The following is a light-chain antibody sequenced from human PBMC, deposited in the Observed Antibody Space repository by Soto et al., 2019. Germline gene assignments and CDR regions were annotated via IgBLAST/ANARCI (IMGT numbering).Light chain of an antibody. CDR3: SSYTSGSTLYV. CDR1: SSDVGSYNY. J-gene: IGLJ1*01. CDR2: ASS. V-gene: IGLV2-14*01. Sequence: QPVLTQAASVSGSPGQSITISCTGTSSDVGSYNYVSWYQQHPGKAPRLMICASSNRPSGVSHRFSGSRSGNTASLTISGLQAEDEADYFCSSYTSGSTLYVFGSGTKVTVL.